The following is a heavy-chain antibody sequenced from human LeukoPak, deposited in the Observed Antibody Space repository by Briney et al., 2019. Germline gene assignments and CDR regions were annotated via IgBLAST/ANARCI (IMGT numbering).Heavy chain of an antibody. Sequence: SETLSLTCTVSGDSVSSGSYYWSWIPQPPGKGLEWIGYIYYSGSTNYNPSLKSRDTISVDTSKNQFSLKLSSVTAADTAVYYCARDGAAAAGTEPHFDYWGQGTLVTVSS. CDR3: ARDGAAAAGTEPHFDY. CDR2: IYYSGST. V-gene: IGHV4-61*01. D-gene: IGHD6-13*01. J-gene: IGHJ4*02. CDR1: GDSVSSGSYY.